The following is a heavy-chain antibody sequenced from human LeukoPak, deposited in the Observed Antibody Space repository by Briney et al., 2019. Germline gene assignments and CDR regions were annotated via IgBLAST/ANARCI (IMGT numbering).Heavy chain of an antibody. CDR3: ARAIYYYDSYLDY. V-gene: IGHV3-30*03. CDR2: TSSDGSYK. CDR1: GFSFNIYG. D-gene: IGHD3-22*01. Sequence: PGRSLRLSCAASGFSFNIYGMHWVRQAPGKGLEWVAVTSSDGSYKDYVDSVKGRFTISRDNSKNMLYLQMNSLRVEDTAVYCCARAIYYYDSYLDYWGQGTLVTVSS. J-gene: IGHJ4*02.